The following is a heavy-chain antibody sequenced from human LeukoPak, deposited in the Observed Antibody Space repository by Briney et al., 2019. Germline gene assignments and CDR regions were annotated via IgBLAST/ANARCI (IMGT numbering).Heavy chain of an antibody. Sequence: ASVQVSCTTSGYTFTSYHMHWVRQAPGQGLEWVAIIKSTGDTTVYAQKFQGRVTVTRDTSTSTVYMDLSSLSSEDTAVYYCVREDAHTYGYYFWGPGTLVTASS. CDR2: IKSTGDTT. V-gene: IGHV1-46*01. CDR3: VREDAHTYGYYF. J-gene: IGHJ4*01. D-gene: IGHD5-18*01. CDR1: GYTFTSYH.